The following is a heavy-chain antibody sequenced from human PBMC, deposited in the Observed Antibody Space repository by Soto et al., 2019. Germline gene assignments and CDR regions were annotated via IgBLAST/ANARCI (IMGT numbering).Heavy chain of an antibody. Sequence: GASVKVSCKASGYTFTGDFMHWVRQAPGQGLEWMGWINPYSGGAGYAQSFQGRVTMTRDTSISTVYMELSRLRFDDTAVYYCARVIRGAYYNSPLDTWGQGTVVTVSS. CDR3: ARVIRGAYYNSPLDT. V-gene: IGHV1-2*02. CDR1: GYTFTGDF. J-gene: IGHJ5*02. CDR2: INPYSGGA. D-gene: IGHD3-10*01.